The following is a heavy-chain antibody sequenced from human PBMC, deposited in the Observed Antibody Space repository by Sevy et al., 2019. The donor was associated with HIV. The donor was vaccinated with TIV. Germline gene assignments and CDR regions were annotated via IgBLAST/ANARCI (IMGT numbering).Heavy chain of an antibody. CDR3: ALDRRFCGNESYLDYYFGMDV. J-gene: IGHJ6*02. Sequence: GGSLRLSCAASGFNVNDNYMTWVRQAPGKGLEWVSIIHADGSSYYADSVKGRFTMSRDDFKNIVNLQMNSLRADDTAVYYCALDRRFCGNESYLDYYFGMDVWGQGTAVTVSS. CDR2: IHADGSS. V-gene: IGHV3-53*01. D-gene: IGHD3-16*02. CDR1: GFNVNDNY.